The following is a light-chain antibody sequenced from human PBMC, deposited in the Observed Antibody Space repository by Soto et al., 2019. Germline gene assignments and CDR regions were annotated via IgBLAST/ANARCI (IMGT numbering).Light chain of an antibody. CDR2: EVT. J-gene: IGLJ1*01. V-gene: IGLV2-14*01. CDR1: SSDVGNGYDS. CDR3: SSYTVSVAPSV. Sequence: LTQPASVSGSPGQSITISCSGSSSDVGNGYDSVSWYQQHPGKAPKLIIYEVTNRPSGVSSRFSGSKSGNTASLTISGLQAEDEADYYCSSYTVSVAPSVFGTGTKVTVL.